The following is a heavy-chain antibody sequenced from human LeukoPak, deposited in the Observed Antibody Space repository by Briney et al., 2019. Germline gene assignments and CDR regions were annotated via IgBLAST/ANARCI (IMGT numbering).Heavy chain of an antibody. CDR2: IYTSGST. CDR3: ARVVYDSTSGGFDY. CDR1: GGSISSGSYY. J-gene: IGHJ4*02. D-gene: IGHD3-22*01. Sequence: PSETPSLTCTVSGGSISSGSYYWSWIRQPAGKGLEWIGRIYTSGSTNYNPSLKSRVTISVDTSKNQFSLKLSSVTAADTAVYYCARVVYDSTSGGFDYWGQGTLVTVSS. V-gene: IGHV4-61*02.